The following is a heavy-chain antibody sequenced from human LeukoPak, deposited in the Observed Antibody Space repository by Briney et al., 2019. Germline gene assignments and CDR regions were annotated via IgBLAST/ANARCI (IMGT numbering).Heavy chain of an antibody. Sequence: SETLSLTCAVYGGSFSGYYWSRIRQPPGKGLEWIGEINHSRSTNYNPSLKSRVTISVDTSKNQFSLKLSSVTAADTAVYYCARGQGSSGWYNWFDPWGQGTLVTVSS. CDR2: INHSRST. CDR3: ARGQGSSGWYNWFDP. D-gene: IGHD6-19*01. J-gene: IGHJ5*02. CDR1: GGSFSGYY. V-gene: IGHV4-34*01.